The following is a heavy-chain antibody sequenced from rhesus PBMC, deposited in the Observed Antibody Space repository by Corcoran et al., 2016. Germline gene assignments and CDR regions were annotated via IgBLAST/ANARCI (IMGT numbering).Heavy chain of an antibody. D-gene: IGHD3-9*01. CDR1: GGSISSSNW. J-gene: IGHJ4*01. CDR3: ARASYEDDYGYYYTDFDY. CDR2: ISVNSGST. V-gene: IGHV4-65*01. Sequence: QVQLQESGPGLVKPSETLSLTCAVSGGSISSSNWWSWIRQPPGKGLEWIGYISVNSGSTYYNPSLKSRVTISPDTSKNQFSLKLSSVTAAETAVYYCARASYEDDYGYYYTDFDYWGQGVLVTVSS.